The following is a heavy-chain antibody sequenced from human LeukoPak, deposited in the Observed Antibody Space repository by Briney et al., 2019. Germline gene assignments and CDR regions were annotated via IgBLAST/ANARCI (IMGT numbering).Heavy chain of an antibody. CDR3: AKDRTPAADGDH. CDR2: INGGGDNT. V-gene: IGHV3-23*01. CDR1: GFIFSNYA. Sequence: GGSLRLSCEGSGFIFSNYAINWVRQVPGKGLEWVSGINGGGDNTHYINSVKGRFTISRDNSKNTLYLQMNSLRAEDTAVYYCAKDRTPAADGDHWGQGTLVTVSS. D-gene: IGHD6-13*01. J-gene: IGHJ4*02.